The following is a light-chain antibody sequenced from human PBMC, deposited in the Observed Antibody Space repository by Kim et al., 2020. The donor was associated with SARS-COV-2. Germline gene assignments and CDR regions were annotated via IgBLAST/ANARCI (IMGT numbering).Light chain of an antibody. CDR2: GRN. CDR1: SLRNYH. CDR3: NSRDSSGNHLV. J-gene: IGLJ2*01. V-gene: IGLV3-19*01. Sequence: SSELTQDPAVSVALGQTVRITCQGDSLRNYHASWYQQKPGQAPVLVIYGRNNRPSGIPDRFSGSSSGNTASLTITGAQAEDEADYYCNSRDSSGNHLVFGGGTQLTVL.